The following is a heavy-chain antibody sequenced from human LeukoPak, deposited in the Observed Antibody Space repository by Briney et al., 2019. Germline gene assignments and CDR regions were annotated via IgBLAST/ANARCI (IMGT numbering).Heavy chain of an antibody. CDR1: GGSFGGYY. CDR2: INHSGST. Sequence: SETLSLTCAVYGGSFGGYYWSWIRQPPGKGLEWIGEINHSGSTNYNPSLKSRVTISVDTSKNQFSLKLSSVTAADTAVYYCARRRILTGYYPYYFDYWGQGTLVTVSS. D-gene: IGHD3-9*01. J-gene: IGHJ4*02. CDR3: ARRRILTGYYPYYFDY. V-gene: IGHV4-34*01.